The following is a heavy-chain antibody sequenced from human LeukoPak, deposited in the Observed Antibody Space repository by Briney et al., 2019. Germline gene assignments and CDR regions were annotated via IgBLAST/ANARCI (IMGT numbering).Heavy chain of an antibody. D-gene: IGHD3-16*01. CDR1: GGSISSSYYY. CDR2: ICYRGSA. V-gene: IGHV4-39*01. J-gene: IGHJ6*02. Sequence: SETLSLTCTVSGGSISSSYYYWAWIRQRPGMGLVWFGNICYRGSAYYNPSLSSRVTISVDTSKTQFSLKLTSVTAADTAVYYCARHPGLRPPPSLNYYGMDVWGQGSTVTVSS. CDR3: ARHPGLRPPPSLNYYGMDV.